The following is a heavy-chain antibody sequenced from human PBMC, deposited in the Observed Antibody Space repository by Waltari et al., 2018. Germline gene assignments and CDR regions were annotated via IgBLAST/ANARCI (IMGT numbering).Heavy chain of an antibody. J-gene: IGHJ4*02. D-gene: IGHD2-15*01. V-gene: IGHV4-39*01. CDR2: FIYNGNT. CDR1: GGSISSTSYY. Sequence: QLQLQESGPGLVKPSETLSHICSISGGSISSTSYYWGWIRQPPGKGLEWIGSFIYNGNTYYNPSLKSRISFFVDTSKNQFLLQLRSVTAADTAMYYCARPGRVGGGSLMGLDYWGQGTLVTVSS. CDR3: ARPGRVGGGSLMGLDY.